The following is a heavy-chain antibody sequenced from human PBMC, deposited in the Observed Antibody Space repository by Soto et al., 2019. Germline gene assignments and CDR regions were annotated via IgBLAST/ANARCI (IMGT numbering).Heavy chain of an antibody. D-gene: IGHD5-12*01. Sequence: PSETLSLTCTVSGGSISSYYWCWIRQPARQGLEWIGRIYTSGSTNYNPSLKSRVTMSVDTSKNQFSLKLSSVTAADTAVYYCARVILKRDRDGYNLYYFDYWGQGTLVTVSS. J-gene: IGHJ4*02. V-gene: IGHV4-4*07. CDR1: GGSISSYY. CDR3: ARVILKRDRDGYNLYYFDY. CDR2: IYTSGST.